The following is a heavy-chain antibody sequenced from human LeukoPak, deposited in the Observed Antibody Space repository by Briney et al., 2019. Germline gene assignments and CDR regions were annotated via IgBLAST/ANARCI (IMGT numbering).Heavy chain of an antibody. Sequence: SVKVSCKASGGTFSSYAISWVRQAPGQGLEWMGGIIPIFGTANYAQKFQGRVTITADESTSTAYMELCSLRSEDTAVYYCAREGGTTVFRDYWGQGTLVTVSS. CDR3: AREGGTTVFRDY. V-gene: IGHV1-69*13. CDR1: GGTFSSYA. J-gene: IGHJ4*02. CDR2: IIPIFGTA. D-gene: IGHD1-7*01.